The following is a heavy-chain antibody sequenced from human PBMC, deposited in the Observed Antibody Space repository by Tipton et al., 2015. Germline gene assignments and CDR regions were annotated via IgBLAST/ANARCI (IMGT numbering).Heavy chain of an antibody. J-gene: IGHJ4*02. V-gene: IGHV3-23*01. Sequence: GSLRLSCTASGFGFSGNAMSWVRQTPGKGLEWVSGIGSDYNTHYRDSVKGRFTISRDNSKNMLYLQMNSLRAEDTAKYYCAKDVLRWTFDHWGQGILVTVSS. D-gene: IGHD3/OR15-3a*01. CDR2: IGSDYNT. CDR3: AKDVLRWTFDH. CDR1: GFGFSGNA.